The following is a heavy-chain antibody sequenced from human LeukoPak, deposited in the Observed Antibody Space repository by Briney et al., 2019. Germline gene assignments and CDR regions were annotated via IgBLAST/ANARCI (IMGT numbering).Heavy chain of an antibody. D-gene: IGHD3-22*01. Sequence: GESLKISCKGSGYIFTSYWIGWVRQMPGKGLEWVGIIFPGDSDTRFSPSFQGQVTISADKSISTAYLQWSSLKASDTAMYYCARASSDYYRHFDYWGQGTLVTVSS. CDR3: ARASSDYYRHFDY. CDR2: IFPGDSDT. J-gene: IGHJ4*02. CDR1: GYIFTSYW. V-gene: IGHV5-51*01.